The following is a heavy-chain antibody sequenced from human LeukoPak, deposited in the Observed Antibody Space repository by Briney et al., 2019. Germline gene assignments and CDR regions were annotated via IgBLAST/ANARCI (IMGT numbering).Heavy chain of an antibody. D-gene: IGHD1-7*01. J-gene: IGHJ4*02. CDR2: IYYSGIT. CDR3: ARLSPPLSTTTGLFDY. Sequence: SSETLSLTCTVSGGSISGYYWSWIRQPPGKGLEWIGYIYYSGITNYNPSLKSRVTISVDTSKNQFSLKLSSVTAADTAVYYCARLSPPLSTTTGLFDYWGQGTLVTVSS. CDR1: GGSISGYY. V-gene: IGHV4-59*08.